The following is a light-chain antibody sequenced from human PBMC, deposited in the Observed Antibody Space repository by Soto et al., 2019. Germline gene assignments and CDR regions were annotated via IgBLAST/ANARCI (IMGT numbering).Light chain of an antibody. J-gene: IGKJ1*01. CDR1: QSVSSN. CDR3: QVYNNWPQT. V-gene: IGKV3-15*01. Sequence: EIVMTQSPATLSVSPGERATLSCRASQSVSSNLAWYQQKPGQAPRLLIYGASTRATGIPARFSGSGSGTEFTLTISSLQSEDFAVYYCQVYNNWPQTFSQGTKVEIK. CDR2: GAS.